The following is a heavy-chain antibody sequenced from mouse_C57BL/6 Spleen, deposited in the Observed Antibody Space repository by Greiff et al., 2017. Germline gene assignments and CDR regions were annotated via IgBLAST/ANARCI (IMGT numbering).Heavy chain of an antibody. CDR1: GYTFTSYG. Sequence: VQLQQSGAELARPGASVKLSCKASGYTFTSYGISWVKQRTGQGLEWIGEIYPRSGNTYYNEKFKGNATLTADKSSSTAYMELRCLKSEDSAVYVCARSQGDDYDNLYFDVWGTGTTVTVSS. CDR3: ARSQGDDYDNLYFDV. CDR2: IYPRSGNT. D-gene: IGHD2-4*01. V-gene: IGHV1-81*01. J-gene: IGHJ1*03.